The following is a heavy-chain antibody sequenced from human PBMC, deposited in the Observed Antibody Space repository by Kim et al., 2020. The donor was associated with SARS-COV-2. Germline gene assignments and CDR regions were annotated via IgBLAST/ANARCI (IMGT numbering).Heavy chain of an antibody. CDR2: IYIGGST. CDR1: GFTVSSNY. Sequence: GGSLRLSCAVSGFTVSSNYMNWVRQAPGKGLEWVAVIYIGGSTYYADSVKGRFTISRDDSKNTLYLQMNSLRVEDTAVYYCARDPARGYCSGGSCYSWGQGTLVTVSS. J-gene: IGHJ4*02. CDR3: ARDPARGYCSGGSCYS. D-gene: IGHD2-15*01. V-gene: IGHV3-66*01.